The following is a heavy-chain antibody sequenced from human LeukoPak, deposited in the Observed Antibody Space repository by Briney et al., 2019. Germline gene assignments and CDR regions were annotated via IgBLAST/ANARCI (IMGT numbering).Heavy chain of an antibody. CDR3: ARTFGSNSNY. D-gene: IGHD3-3*01. CDR2: SNPNSADT. Sequence: EWMGLSNPNSADTKYAEKFQGRVTMTSDTSISTAYMELTSLKSDDTAVYYCARTFGSNSNYWGQGALVTVSS. J-gene: IGHJ4*02. V-gene: IGHV1-2*02.